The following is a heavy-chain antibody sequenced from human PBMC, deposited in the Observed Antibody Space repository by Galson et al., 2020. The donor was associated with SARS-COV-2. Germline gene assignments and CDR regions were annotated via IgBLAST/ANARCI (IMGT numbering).Heavy chain of an antibody. Sequence: GGSLRLSCAASGFTFSSYWMSWVRQAPGKGLEWVANIKKDGSEKYHVDSVKGRFTISRDNAKNSLYLQMNSLRAEDTAVYYCARVPSSSWYFDYWGQGTLVTVSS. J-gene: IGHJ4*02. CDR1: GFTFSSYW. D-gene: IGHD6-13*01. CDR2: IKKDGSEK. V-gene: IGHV3-7*03. CDR3: ARVPSSSWYFDY.